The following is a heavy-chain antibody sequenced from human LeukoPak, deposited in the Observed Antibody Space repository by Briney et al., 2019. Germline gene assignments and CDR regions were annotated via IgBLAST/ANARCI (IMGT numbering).Heavy chain of an antibody. CDR3: AKARLLGRYYMDV. CDR1: GFTFSSYA. J-gene: IGHJ6*03. CDR2: ISGSGGST. V-gene: IGHV3-23*01. Sequence: GGSLRLSCAASGFTFSSYAMSWVRQAPGKGLEWVSAISGSGGSTYYADSVEGRFTISRDNSKNTLYLQMNSLRAEDTAVNYCAKARLLGRYYMDVWGKGTTVTVSS.